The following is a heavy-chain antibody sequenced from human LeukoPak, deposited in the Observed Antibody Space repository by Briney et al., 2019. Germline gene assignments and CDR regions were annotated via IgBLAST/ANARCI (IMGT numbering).Heavy chain of an antibody. CDR2: IYYSGST. D-gene: IGHD5-12*01. V-gene: IGHV4-39*07. CDR1: GGSISSSSYY. J-gene: IGHJ4*02. Sequence: SGTLSLTCTVSGGSISSSSYYWGWIRQPPGKGLDWIGSIYYSGSTYYNPSLKSRVTISVDTSKNQFSLKLSSVTAADTAVYYCARGSSGYDYLIDYWGQGTLVTVSS. CDR3: ARGSSGYDYLIDY.